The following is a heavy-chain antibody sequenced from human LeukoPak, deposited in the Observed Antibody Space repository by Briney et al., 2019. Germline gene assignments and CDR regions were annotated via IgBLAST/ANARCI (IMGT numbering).Heavy chain of an antibody. V-gene: IGHV4-34*01. Sequence: SETLSLTCAVYGGPFSGYYWSWIRQPPGKGLEWIGEINDSGSTKYNPSLKSRVTISIDTSKNQFSLKVTSVTAADTAVYYCARDLSQFRPKYYFDYWGQGTLVTVSS. CDR1: GGPFSGYY. J-gene: IGHJ4*02. CDR3: ARDLSQFRPKYYFDY. CDR2: INDSGST. D-gene: IGHD5-24*01.